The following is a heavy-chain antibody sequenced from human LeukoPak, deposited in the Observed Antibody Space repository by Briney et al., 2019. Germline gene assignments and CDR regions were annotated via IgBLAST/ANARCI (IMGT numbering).Heavy chain of an antibody. CDR2: ISDDGGKK. D-gene: IGHD1-26*01. J-gene: IGHJ4*02. V-gene: IGHV3-30*03. CDR1: GFNFSDHA. CDR3: VIGVVGSNKIFALDY. Sequence: GGSLRLSCAASGFNFSDHAMHWVRQAPGKGLEWVAVISDDGGKKYYADSVRGRFTISRDNSKNTLYVQMNSLRVEDTAMYYCVIGVVGSNKIFALDYWGQGTLVTVSS.